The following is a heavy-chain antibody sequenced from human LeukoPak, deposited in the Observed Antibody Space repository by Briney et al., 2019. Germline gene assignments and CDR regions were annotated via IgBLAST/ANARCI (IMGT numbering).Heavy chain of an antibody. CDR1: GFTFSSYA. CDR2: ISSSGSTL. Sequence: GGSLRLSCAASGFTFSSYAMKWVRQAPGKGLEWVSYISSSGSTLYYADSVKGRFTISRDNAKNSLYLQMNSLRAEDTAVYYCARVFSYGMDVWGKGTTVTVSS. V-gene: IGHV3-48*03. D-gene: IGHD2/OR15-2a*01. CDR3: ARVFSYGMDV. J-gene: IGHJ6*04.